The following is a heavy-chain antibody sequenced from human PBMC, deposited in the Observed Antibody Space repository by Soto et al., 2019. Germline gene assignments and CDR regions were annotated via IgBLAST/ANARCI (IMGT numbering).Heavy chain of an antibody. J-gene: IGHJ6*02. CDR1: GGSFSGYY. Sequence: SETLSLTCAVYGGSFSGYYWSWIRQPPGKGLEWIGEINHSGSTNYNPSLKSRVTISVDTSKNQFSLKLSSVTAADTAVYYCARGKEEYQLLYLNYYYYGMDVWGQGTTVTVS. CDR3: ARGKEEYQLLYLNYYYYGMDV. D-gene: IGHD2-2*02. V-gene: IGHV4-34*01. CDR2: INHSGST.